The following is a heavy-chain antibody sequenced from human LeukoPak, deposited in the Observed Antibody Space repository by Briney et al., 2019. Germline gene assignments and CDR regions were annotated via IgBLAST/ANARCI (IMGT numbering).Heavy chain of an antibody. CDR3: VTTSLSGDGKKVGYFDY. J-gene: IGHJ4*02. V-gene: IGHV3-53*01. CDR1: GITFTNTY. Sequence: GGSLRLSCAVYGITFTNTYLSWVRQAPGKGLEWVSLIYPNGNIYYTDSVKGRFTISRDNSKNTVYLQMKALRAEDTATYYCVTTSLSGDGKKVGYFDYWGQGTPVTVSS. D-gene: IGHD5-24*01. CDR2: IYPNGNI.